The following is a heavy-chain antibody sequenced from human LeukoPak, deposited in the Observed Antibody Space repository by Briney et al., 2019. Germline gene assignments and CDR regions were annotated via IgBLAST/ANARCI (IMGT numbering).Heavy chain of an antibody. J-gene: IGHJ4*02. Sequence: GASVKVSCKASGGTFSSYAISWVRQAPGQGLEWMGKIIPIFGTANYAQKFQGRVTITTDESTSTAYMELSSLRSEDTAVYYCARDSRYSYGLSYYFDYWGQATLVTVSS. CDR2: IIPIFGTA. V-gene: IGHV1-69*05. CDR3: ARDSRYSYGLSYYFDY. D-gene: IGHD5-18*01. CDR1: GGTFSSYA.